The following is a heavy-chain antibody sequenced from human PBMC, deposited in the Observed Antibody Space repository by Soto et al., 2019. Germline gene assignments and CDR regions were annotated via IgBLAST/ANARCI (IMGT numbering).Heavy chain of an antibody. D-gene: IGHD4-17*01. CDR3: ARDRGTTTVTFDAFQH. V-gene: IGHV3-23*01. J-gene: IGHJ1*01. CDR2: IIGSGDSA. Sequence: EVQLLESGGGLVQPGASLRLSCAASGFSFNSYSMSWVRQAPGKGLEWVAGIIGSGDSAYYADSVKGRFTISRDNSKNTLSLQMNSLRAGDTAIYYCARDRGTTTVTFDAFQHWGQGTLVAVSS. CDR1: GFSFNSYS.